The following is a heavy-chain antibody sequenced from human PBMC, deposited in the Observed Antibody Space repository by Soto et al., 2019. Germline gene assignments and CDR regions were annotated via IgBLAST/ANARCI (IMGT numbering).Heavy chain of an antibody. CDR2: INAGGSTI. V-gene: IGHV3-48*03. Sequence: GGSLRLSCAASGFTLSSYHMDWVRQAPGKGLEWVSYINAGGSTIYYADSVKGRFTISRDNAKNSLYLQMDSLRAEDTAVYYCARDGSSGTPHSHYSIDVWGQATTVTLS. CDR3: ARDGSSGTPHSHYSIDV. D-gene: IGHD3-10*01. J-gene: IGHJ6*02. CDR1: GFTLSSYH.